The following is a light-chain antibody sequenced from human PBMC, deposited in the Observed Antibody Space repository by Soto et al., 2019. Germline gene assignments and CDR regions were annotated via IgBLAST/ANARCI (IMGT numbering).Light chain of an antibody. CDR3: QQYGSLLT. J-gene: IGKJ5*01. CDR1: HCVSSN. V-gene: IGKV3-15*01. Sequence: EIVISHSPTTLSVSPGERSTLSCRARHCVSSNLAWYHQKPGKAPKLLIYGASNREAGIPARFSGSGSGTDFTFTISSLEPEDIAVYYCQQYGSLLTFGQGTRLEI. CDR2: GAS.